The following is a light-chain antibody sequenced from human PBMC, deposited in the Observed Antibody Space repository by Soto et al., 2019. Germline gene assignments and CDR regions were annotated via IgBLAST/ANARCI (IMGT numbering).Light chain of an antibody. CDR1: QSVSTN. CDR3: QQYNNWPPWT. Sequence: EIVMTQSPATLSVSPGEKTALSCRASQSVSTNLAWYQHKPGQSPRLLIYGAPTRATGIPARFGGSGSGTEFTLTISSLQSEDFAVYYCQQYNNWPPWTFGQGTKVEIK. J-gene: IGKJ1*01. V-gene: IGKV3-15*01. CDR2: GAP.